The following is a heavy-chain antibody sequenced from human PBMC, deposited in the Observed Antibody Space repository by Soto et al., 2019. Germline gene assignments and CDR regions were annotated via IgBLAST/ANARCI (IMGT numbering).Heavy chain of an antibody. CDR1: VYTFTEFD. CDR3: ARVVRFFDGHAGY. J-gene: IGHJ4*02. Sequence: ASVRVSCPTSVYTFTEFDINWVRQAPGQGIEWMGWMNTNTGNTGYDQKFQGRVTMTRDTSISTAYMELRRLRSEDTAVHYRARVVRFFDGHAGYWGQGTLVTVSS. CDR2: MNTNTGNT. D-gene: IGHD3-9*01. V-gene: IGHV1-8*01.